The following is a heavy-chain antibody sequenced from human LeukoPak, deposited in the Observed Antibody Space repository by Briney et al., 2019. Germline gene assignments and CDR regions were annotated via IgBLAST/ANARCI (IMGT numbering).Heavy chain of an antibody. V-gene: IGHV1-18*01. CDR1: GYTFSSYG. CDR2: ISAYNGNT. J-gene: IGHJ4*02. Sequence: ASVKVSCKASGYTFSSYGISWVRQAPGQGLEWMGWISAYNGNTNYAQKLQGRVTMTTDTSTSTAYMELRSLRSDDTAVYYCARGRGWYDSSGYYPDDYWGQGTLVTVSS. D-gene: IGHD3-22*01. CDR3: ARGRGWYDSSGYYPDDY.